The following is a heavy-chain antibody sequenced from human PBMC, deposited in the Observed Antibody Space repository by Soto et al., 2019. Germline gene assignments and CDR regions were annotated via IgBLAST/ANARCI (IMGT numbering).Heavy chain of an antibody. V-gene: IGHV1-18*01. CDR3: ARGVSGYPFDH. CDR2: ISPHNDNT. CDR1: GYTFTDYG. J-gene: IGHJ4*02. Sequence: QVQLVQSGAEVKKPGASVKVSCKASGYTFTDYGITWVRQAPGQGLEWMGWISPHNDNTDYAQKFQGRVTMTTDTSMTTAYMELRSLRSDDTAVFYCARGVSGYPFDHWGQGTLVTVSS. D-gene: IGHD3-3*01.